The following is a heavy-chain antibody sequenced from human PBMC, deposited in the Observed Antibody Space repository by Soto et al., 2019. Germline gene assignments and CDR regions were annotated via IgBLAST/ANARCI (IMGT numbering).Heavy chain of an antibody. D-gene: IGHD4-17*01. V-gene: IGHV5-10-1*01. CDR3: ARLPSGDYVSYYYDCMDV. CDR2: IDPSDSYT. Sequence: GESLKISCKGSGYSFTSYWISWVRQMPGKGLEWMGRIDPSDSYTNYSPSFQGHVTISADKSISTAYLQWSSLKASDTARYYCARLPSGDYVSYYYDCMDVWGQGNKVTVSS. J-gene: IGHJ6*02. CDR1: GYSFTSYW.